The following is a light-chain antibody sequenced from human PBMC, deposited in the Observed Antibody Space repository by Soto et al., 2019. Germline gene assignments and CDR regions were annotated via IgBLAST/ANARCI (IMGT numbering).Light chain of an antibody. V-gene: IGLV2-14*01. CDR1: SSDVGGYDY. CDR2: EVS. Sequence: QSALTQPASVSGSPGQSITISCTGTSSDVGGYDYVSWYQQHPAQAPKLMIYEVSNRPSGVSNRFSGSKSGNTASLTISGLRAEDEADYYCCSYAGSSTYVFGTGTKLTVL. J-gene: IGLJ1*01. CDR3: CSYAGSSTYV.